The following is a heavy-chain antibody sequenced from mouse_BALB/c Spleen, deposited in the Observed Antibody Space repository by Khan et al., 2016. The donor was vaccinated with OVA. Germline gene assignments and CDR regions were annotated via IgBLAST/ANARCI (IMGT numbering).Heavy chain of an antibody. V-gene: IGHV2-9*02. CDR2: IWAGGST. CDR3: ARYYGNYGWYFDV. Sequence: VQLKESGPAMVAPSQSLSITCTVSGFSLTNYGVHWVRQPPGKGLEWLGVIWAGGSTNYNSALMSRLSISKDNSKSQVFLKMNSLQTDDTAMYYCARYYGNYGWYFDVWGAGTTVTVSS. D-gene: IGHD2-1*01. J-gene: IGHJ1*01. CDR1: GFSLTNYG.